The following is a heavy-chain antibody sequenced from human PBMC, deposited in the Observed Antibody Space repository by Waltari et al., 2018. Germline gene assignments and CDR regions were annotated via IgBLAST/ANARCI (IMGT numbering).Heavy chain of an antibody. V-gene: IGHV3-43*01. CDR2: ISWDGGST. D-gene: IGHD2-2*01. CDR1: GFTCDDYT. J-gene: IGHJ6*03. CDR3: AKGAPWLTNYYYYYMDV. Sequence: EVQLVESGGVVVQPGGSLRLTCAASGFTCDDYTMHWVRQAPGKGLEWVSLISWDGGSTYYADSVKGRFTISRDNSKNSLYLQMNSLRTEDTALYYCAKGAPWLTNYYYYYMDVWGKGTTVTVSS.